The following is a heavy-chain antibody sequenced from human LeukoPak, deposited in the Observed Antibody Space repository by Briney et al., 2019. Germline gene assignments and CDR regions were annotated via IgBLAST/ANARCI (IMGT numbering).Heavy chain of an antibody. CDR3: AREKAGAFDY. J-gene: IGHJ4*02. CDR2: IYTSRSP. V-gene: IGHV4-4*07. Sequence: SETLSLTCIVSGGSTIGYYWSWIRQPAGKGLEWIGRIYTSRSPNYTPSLKSRVTISVDKSKNQLSLQLSSVTAADTAVYYCAREKAGAFDYWGQGSLVTVSS. D-gene: IGHD6-19*01. CDR1: GGSTIGYY.